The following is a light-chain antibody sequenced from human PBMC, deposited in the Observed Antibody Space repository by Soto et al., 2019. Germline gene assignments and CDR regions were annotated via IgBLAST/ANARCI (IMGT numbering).Light chain of an antibody. CDR1: QSIGSY. CDR2: DAS. CDR3: QVRSNWPPTWT. V-gene: IGKV3-11*01. J-gene: IGKJ1*01. Sequence: EIVLTQSPATLSLSPGERATLSCRASQSIGSYLAWYQQKPGQAPRLLIYDASNRATGIPARFSGSGSGTDFTLTISSLEPEDFAVYYCQVRSNWPPTWTFGQGTKVESK.